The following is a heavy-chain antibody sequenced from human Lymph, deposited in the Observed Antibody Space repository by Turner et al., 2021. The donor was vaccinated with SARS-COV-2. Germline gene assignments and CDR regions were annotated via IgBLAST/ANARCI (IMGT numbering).Heavy chain of an antibody. J-gene: IGHJ4*02. D-gene: IGHD1-26*01. Sequence: QVQLVESGGRVVQPGRSLRLSCAASGFTLSNYAMHWVRQAPGKGLGWVALISYDGSNKYCADSVKGRFTISRDNSKNTLSLQMNSLRAEDTAVYYCARGLSGDYYFFDCWGQGTLVTVSS. CDR3: ARGLSGDYYFFDC. CDR1: GFTLSNYA. CDR2: ISYDGSNK. V-gene: IGHV3-30-3*01.